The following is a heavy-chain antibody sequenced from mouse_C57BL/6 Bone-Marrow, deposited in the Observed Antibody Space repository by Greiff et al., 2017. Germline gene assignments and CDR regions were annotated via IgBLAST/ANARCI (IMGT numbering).Heavy chain of an antibody. CDR3: ASPYYDGSSPWFAY. CDR2: IYPGSGST. CDR1: GYTFTSYW. V-gene: IGHV1-55*01. D-gene: IGHD1-1*01. J-gene: IGHJ3*01. Sequence: QVQLQQPGAELVKPGASVKMSCKASGYTFTSYWITWVKQRPGQGLEWIGDIYPGSGSTNYNEKFKSKATLTVDTSSSTAYMQLSSLTSEDSAVYYCASPYYDGSSPWFAYWGQGTLVTVSA.